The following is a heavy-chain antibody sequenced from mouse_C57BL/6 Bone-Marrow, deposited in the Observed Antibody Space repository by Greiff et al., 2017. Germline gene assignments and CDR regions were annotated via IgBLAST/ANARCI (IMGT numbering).Heavy chain of an antibody. D-gene: IGHD1-1*01. V-gene: IGHV5-12*01. J-gene: IGHJ1*03. CDR2: ISNGGGST. CDR3: ARHVYYGSSPRYFDV. Sequence: EVQLVESGGGLVQPGGSLKLSCAASGFTFSDYYMYWVRPTPEKRLEWVAYISNGGGSTYYPAPVQGRFTLSRDNAKNTLYLPMSRLKSEDTAMYYCARHVYYGSSPRYFDVWGTGTTVTVSS. CDR1: GFTFSDYY.